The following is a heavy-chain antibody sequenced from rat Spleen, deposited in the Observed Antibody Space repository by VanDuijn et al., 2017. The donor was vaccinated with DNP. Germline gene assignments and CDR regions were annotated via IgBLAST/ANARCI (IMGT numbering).Heavy chain of an antibody. Sequence: QVQLKESGPGLVQPSQTLSLTCTVSEFSLTDYSVHWVRQPPGKGLEWIGAIWSGGSTDYNSALKSRLSISRDTSKNQVFLKMNSLQTDDTGTYYCTRDREFGPDYWGQGVMVTVS. CDR2: IWSGGST. D-gene: IGHD4-3*01. V-gene: IGHV2-19*01. CDR3: TRDREFGPDY. J-gene: IGHJ2*01. CDR1: EFSLTDYS.